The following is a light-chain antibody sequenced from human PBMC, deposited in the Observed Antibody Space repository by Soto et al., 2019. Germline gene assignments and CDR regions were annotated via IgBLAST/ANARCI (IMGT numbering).Light chain of an antibody. CDR1: SSNIGAGYD. Sequence: QSVLTQPPSVSGAPGQRVTISCTGSSSNIGAGYDVHWYQQLPGTAPKLLIYGNSNRPSGVPDRFSGSKSGTSASLAITGLQAEDEAYYYCPSYDSSLSGRVFVTGTKLTVL. J-gene: IGLJ1*01. V-gene: IGLV1-40*01. CDR3: PSYDSSLSGRV. CDR2: GNS.